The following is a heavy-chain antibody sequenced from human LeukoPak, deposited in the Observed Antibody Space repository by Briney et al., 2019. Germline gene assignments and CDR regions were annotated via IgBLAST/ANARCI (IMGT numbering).Heavy chain of an antibody. CDR3: XKQGSKSQRYYFDY. CDR1: GFTFSSYA. Sequence: GGSLRLSCAASGFTFSSYAMSWVRQAPGKGLEWVSAISGSGGSTYYADSVKGRFTISRDNSKNTLYLQMNSLRAEDTAVYYXXKQGSKSQRYYFDYWGQGTLVTVSS. CDR2: ISGSGGST. J-gene: IGHJ4*02. D-gene: IGHD2-2*01. V-gene: IGHV3-23*01.